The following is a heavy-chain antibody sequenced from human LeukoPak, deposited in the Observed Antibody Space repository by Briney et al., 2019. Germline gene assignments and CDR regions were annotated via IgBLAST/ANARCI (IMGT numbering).Heavy chain of an antibody. J-gene: IGHJ6*03. D-gene: IGHD5-18*01. CDR2: IYTSGRT. Sequence: PSETLSLTCTVSGGSISNYYWSWFRQPAGKGLEWLGRIYTSGRTNYNPSLKSRVTIALDRSTNHFSLRLSSVTAADTAMYYCAITETASFPAYSFYNIDVWGKGTTVTVSS. CDR3: AITETASFPAYSFYNIDV. CDR1: GGSISNYY. V-gene: IGHV4-4*07.